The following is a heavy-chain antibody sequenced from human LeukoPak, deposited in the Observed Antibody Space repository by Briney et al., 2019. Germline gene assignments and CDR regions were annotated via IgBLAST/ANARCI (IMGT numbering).Heavy chain of an antibody. CDR2: IFYTGST. J-gene: IGHJ4*02. V-gene: IGHV4-59*08. CDR3: ARYGTTWYAIDS. D-gene: IGHD6-13*01. CDR1: GASMTSYH. Sequence: SETLSLTCTVSGASMTSYHWFWIRQPPGKGLEWIGHIFYTGSTTYNPSLKSRLTISIDTSKNQFSLRLTSVTAADTAMYYCARYGTTWYAIDSWGQGTLVTVPS.